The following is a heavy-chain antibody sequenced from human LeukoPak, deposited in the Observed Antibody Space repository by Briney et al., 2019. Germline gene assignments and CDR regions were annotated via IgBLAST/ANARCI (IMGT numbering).Heavy chain of an antibody. CDR1: GFPLNAFW. D-gene: IGHD4-17*01. CDR2: IRQEGDTK. J-gene: IGHJ4*01. CDR3: ASAVPYGPTGYGRFDF. V-gene: IGHV3-7*03. Sequence: GGSPIPPRAAPGFPLNAFWMTWVRQAPGKGLEWVADIRQEGDTKHYSDPVKGRFPISRDNPMHLLHQQMNCLRAEDRAIYFCASAVPYGPTGYGRFDFWGQEPWSPSPQ.